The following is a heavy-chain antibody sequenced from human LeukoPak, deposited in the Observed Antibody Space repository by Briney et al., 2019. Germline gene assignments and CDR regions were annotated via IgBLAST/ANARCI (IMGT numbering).Heavy chain of an antibody. Sequence: ASVKVSCKASGCTLTGYYMHWVRQAPGQGLELMGRINPNTGGTNYAQKFQGRVAMTRDTSISTAYLDLSSLTSDDTAVYYCARDSVLGAKWGQGTLVTVSS. CDR3: ARDSVLGAK. CDR2: INPNTGGT. V-gene: IGHV1-2*06. CDR1: GCTLTGYY. J-gene: IGHJ4*02. D-gene: IGHD1-26*01.